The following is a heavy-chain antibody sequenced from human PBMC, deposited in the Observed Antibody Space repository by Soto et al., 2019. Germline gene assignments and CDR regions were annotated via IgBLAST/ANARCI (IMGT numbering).Heavy chain of an antibody. CDR3: ARQGYSHAYYYYYMDV. J-gene: IGHJ6*03. CDR2: IYYSGST. Sequence: QLQLQESGPGLVKPSETLSLTCTVSGGSISSSSYYWGWIRQPPGKGLEWIGSIYYSGSTYYNPSLKSRITISVDTSKNQFPLKLYSVTAADTAVYYCARQGYSHAYYYYYMDVWGKGTTVTVSS. V-gene: IGHV4-39*01. CDR1: GGSISSSSYY. D-gene: IGHD5-18*01.